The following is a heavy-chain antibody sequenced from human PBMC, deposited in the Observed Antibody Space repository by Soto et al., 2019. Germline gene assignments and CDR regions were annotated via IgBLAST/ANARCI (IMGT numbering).Heavy chain of an antibody. CDR1: GGSISSFY. CDR2: IYYSGST. Sequence: SETLSLTCTVSGGSISSFYWSWIRQPPGKGLEWIGYIYYSGSTNYNPSLKSRVTISVDTSKNQFSLKLSSVTAADTAVYYCARGGVLRYFDWLSPWGQGTLVTVSS. CDR3: ARGGVLRYFDWLSP. J-gene: IGHJ5*02. D-gene: IGHD3-9*01. V-gene: IGHV4-59*12.